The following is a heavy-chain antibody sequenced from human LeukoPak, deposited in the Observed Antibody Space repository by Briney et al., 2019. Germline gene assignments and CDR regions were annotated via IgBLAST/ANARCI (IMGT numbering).Heavy chain of an antibody. J-gene: IGHJ5*02. CDR3: ARDRQSAPNNWFDP. CDR1: GGSISSSSYY. Sequence: PSETLSLTCTVSGGSISSSSYYWGWIRQPPGKGLEWIGSIYYSGSTYYNPSLKSRVTISVDTSKNQFSLKLSSVTAADTAVYYCARDRQSAPNNWFDPWGQGTLVTVSS. D-gene: IGHD6-19*01. CDR2: IYYSGST. V-gene: IGHV4-39*07.